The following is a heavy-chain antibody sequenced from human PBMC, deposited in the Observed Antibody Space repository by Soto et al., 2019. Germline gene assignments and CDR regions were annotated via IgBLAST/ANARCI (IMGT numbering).Heavy chain of an antibody. CDR2: IYYSGST. D-gene: IGHD6-13*01. CDR3: ARDSAPYSSSWFDP. V-gene: IGHV4-30-4*01. J-gene: IGHJ5*02. CDR1: GGSISSGDYY. Sequence: SETLSLTCTVSGGSISSGDYYWSWIRQPPGKGLEWIGYIYYSGSTYYNPSLKSRVTISVDTSKNQFSLKLSSVTAADTAVYYCARDSAPYSSSWFDPWGQGTLVTVSS.